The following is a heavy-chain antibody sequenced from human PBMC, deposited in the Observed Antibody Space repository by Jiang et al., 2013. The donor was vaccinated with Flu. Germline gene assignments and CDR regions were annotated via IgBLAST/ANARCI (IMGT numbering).Heavy chain of an antibody. J-gene: IGHJ1*01. CDR1: Y. CDR2: LYTGGTT. CDR3: ARETFGDPGYFHH. Sequence: YMSWVRQAPGKGLEWVSVLYTGGTTYYADSVKGRFTISRDTSKNTLYLQMNSLRGEDTAVYYCARETFGDPGYFHHWGQGTLVTVSS. V-gene: IGHV3-66*01. D-gene: IGHD4-17*01.